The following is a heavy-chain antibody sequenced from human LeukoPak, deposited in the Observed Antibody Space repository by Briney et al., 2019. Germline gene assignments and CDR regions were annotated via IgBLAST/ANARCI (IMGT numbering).Heavy chain of an antibody. CDR3: ARDLSGTTSS. J-gene: IGHJ4*02. Sequence: VASVKASCKASGGTFSSYAISWVRQAPGQGLEWMGGIIPIFGTANYAQKFQGRVTITADESTSTAYMELSSLRSEDTAVYYCARDLSGTTSSWGQGTLVTVSS. D-gene: IGHD1-1*01. V-gene: IGHV1-69*13. CDR1: GGTFSSYA. CDR2: IIPIFGTA.